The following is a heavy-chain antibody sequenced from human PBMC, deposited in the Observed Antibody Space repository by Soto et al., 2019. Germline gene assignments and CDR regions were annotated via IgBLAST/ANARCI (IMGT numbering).Heavy chain of an antibody. J-gene: IGHJ6*02. V-gene: IGHV3-30*18. CDR2: ISYDGSNK. CDR3: AKDPMLQLALHYYYGMDV. D-gene: IGHD1-1*01. CDR1: GFTFSSYG. Sequence: QVQLAESGGGVVQPGRSLGLSCAVSGFTFSSYGMHWVRQAPGKGLEWVAFISYDGSNKYYADSVKGRFTISRDNSKNTLYLQMNSLRAEDTAVYYCAKDPMLQLALHYYYGMDVWGQGTTVTVSS.